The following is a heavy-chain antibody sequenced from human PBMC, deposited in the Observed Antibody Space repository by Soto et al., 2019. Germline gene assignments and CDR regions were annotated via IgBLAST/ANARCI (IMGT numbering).Heavy chain of an antibody. Sequence: SETLSLTCAVAGGSLSSSNGWSWVRPPPGKGLEWIGEIYHSGSTNYNPSLKSRVTISVDKSKNQFSLKLSSVTAADTAVYYCASVRGGYYYAMDVWGQGTTVTVSS. J-gene: IGHJ6*02. D-gene: IGHD3-10*02. V-gene: IGHV4-4*02. CDR3: ASVRGGYYYAMDV. CDR2: IYHSGST. CDR1: GGSLSSSNG.